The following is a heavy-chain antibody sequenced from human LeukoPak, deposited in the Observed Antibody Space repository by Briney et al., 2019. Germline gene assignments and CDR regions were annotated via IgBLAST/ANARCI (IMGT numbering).Heavy chain of an antibody. D-gene: IGHD2-2*01. CDR3: AKASRNCSRTSCYEYFQH. CDR1: GFTFSSSA. J-gene: IGHJ1*01. Sequence: GGSLRLSCAASGFTFSSSAMSWVRQAPGKGLEWVSVISGSGGSTYYADSVKGRVTTSRDNSKNTLYLQMNSLRAEDTAVYYCAKASRNCSRTSCYEYFQHWGQGTLVTVSS. CDR2: ISGSGGST. V-gene: IGHV3-23*01.